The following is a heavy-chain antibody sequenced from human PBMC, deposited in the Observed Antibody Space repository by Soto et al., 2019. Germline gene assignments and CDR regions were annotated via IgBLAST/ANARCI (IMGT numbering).Heavy chain of an antibody. Sequence: PGGSLGLSCAASGFTFSSYAMRWVRQAPGKGLEWVSAISGSGGSTYYADSVKGRFTISRDNSKNTLYLQMNSLRAEDTAVYYGAKCEWVPPRFDNWGQETLLTVAS. CDR1: GFTFSSYA. V-gene: IGHV3-23*01. CDR3: AKCEWVPPRFDN. CDR2: ISGSGGST. D-gene: IGHD1-26*01. J-gene: IGHJ4*02.